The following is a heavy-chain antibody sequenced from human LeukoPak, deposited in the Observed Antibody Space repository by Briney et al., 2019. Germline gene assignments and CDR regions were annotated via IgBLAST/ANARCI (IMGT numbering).Heavy chain of an antibody. V-gene: IGHV1-8*01. J-gene: IGHJ3*02. Sequence: ASVKVSCKASGYTFTSYDINWVRQATGQGLEWMGWMNPNSGNTGYAQKFQGRVTMTRNTSISTAYMELSSLRSEDTAVYYCARGPPMYSSGWSDAFDIWGQGTMVTVSS. CDR2: MNPNSGNT. D-gene: IGHD6-19*01. CDR3: ARGPPMYSSGWSDAFDI. CDR1: GYTFTSYD.